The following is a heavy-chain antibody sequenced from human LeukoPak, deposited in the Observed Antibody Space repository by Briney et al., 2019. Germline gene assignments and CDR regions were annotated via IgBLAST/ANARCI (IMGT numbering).Heavy chain of an antibody. J-gene: IGHJ4*02. CDR3: AKVDRGLTTVTTADY. V-gene: IGHV3-23*01. CDR1: GFTFSSYA. D-gene: IGHD4-17*01. Sequence: GGSLRLSCAASGFTFSSYAMSWVRQAPGKGLEWVSAISGSGGSTYYADSVKGRFTISRDNSKNTLYLQMNSLRAEDTAVYYCAKVDRGLTTVTTADYWGQGTLVTVSS. CDR2: ISGSGGST.